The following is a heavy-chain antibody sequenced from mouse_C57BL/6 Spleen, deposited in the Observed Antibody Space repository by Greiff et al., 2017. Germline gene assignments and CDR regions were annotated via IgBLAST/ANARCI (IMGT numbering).Heavy chain of an antibody. V-gene: IGHV5-2*03. CDR2: INRDGGST. D-gene: IGHD2-3*01. Sequence: EVMLVESGGGLVQPGESLKLSCESNEYAFPSHDMSWVRQTPEKRLELVAAINRDGGSTYYPDTMESRFIISTDNTTKTLYLQMSSLRSEDTALYYCAGHGDGYPFAYWGQGTLVTVSA. J-gene: IGHJ3*01. CDR1: EYAFPSHD. CDR3: AGHGDGYPFAY.